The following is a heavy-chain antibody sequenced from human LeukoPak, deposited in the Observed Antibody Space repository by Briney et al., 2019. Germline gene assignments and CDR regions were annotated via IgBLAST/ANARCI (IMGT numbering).Heavy chain of an antibody. D-gene: IGHD6-19*01. V-gene: IGHV1-69*01. CDR3: ARGGRFVGGGAFDI. Sequence: VASVKVSCTASGGTFSSYAISWVRQAPGQGLEWMGGIIPIFGTANYAQKFQGRVTITADESTSTAYMELSSLRSEDTAVYYCARGGRFVGGGAFDIWGQGTMVTVSS. CDR2: IIPIFGTA. CDR1: GGTFSSYA. J-gene: IGHJ3*02.